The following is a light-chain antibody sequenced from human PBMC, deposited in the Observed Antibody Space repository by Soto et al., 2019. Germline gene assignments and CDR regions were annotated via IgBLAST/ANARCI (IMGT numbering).Light chain of an antibody. V-gene: IGLV2-14*01. CDR1: SSDVGGYNY. CDR2: DVS. Sequence: QSVLTQPASVSGSPGQSITISCTGTSSDVGGYNYVSWYQQHPGKAPKLMIYDVSNRPSGVSNRFSGSKSGNTASLTISGLQAEDEADYYCSSYTSRSTRYVFGTGTQLPVL. J-gene: IGLJ1*01. CDR3: SSYTSRSTRYV.